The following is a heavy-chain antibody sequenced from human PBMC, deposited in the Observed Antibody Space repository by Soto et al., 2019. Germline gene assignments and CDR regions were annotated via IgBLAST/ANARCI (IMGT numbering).Heavy chain of an antibody. Sequence: QVQLVQSGAEVKKPGASVKVSCKVSGYTLTELSMHWVRQAPGKGLEWMGGFDPEDGETIYAQKFQGRVIMTEDTSTDTAYMELSSLRSEDTAVYYCATDVKAASIASYYYYGMDVWGQGTTVTVSS. CDR3: ATDVKAASIASYYYYGMDV. CDR1: GYTLTELS. J-gene: IGHJ6*02. V-gene: IGHV1-24*01. D-gene: IGHD6-6*01. CDR2: FDPEDGET.